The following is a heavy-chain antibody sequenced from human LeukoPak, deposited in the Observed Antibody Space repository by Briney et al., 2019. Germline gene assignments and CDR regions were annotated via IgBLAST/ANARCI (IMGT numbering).Heavy chain of an antibody. D-gene: IGHD3-10*01. Sequence: PSETLSPTCTVSGGSISSYYWSWIRQPPGKGLEWIGYIYYSGSTNYNPSLKSRVTISVDTSKNQFSLKLSSVTAADTAVYYCARAGTGGSGSYYWEYYFDYWGQGTLVTVSS. J-gene: IGHJ4*02. CDR1: GGSISSYY. CDR2: IYYSGST. V-gene: IGHV4-59*01. CDR3: ARAGTGGSGSYYWEYYFDY.